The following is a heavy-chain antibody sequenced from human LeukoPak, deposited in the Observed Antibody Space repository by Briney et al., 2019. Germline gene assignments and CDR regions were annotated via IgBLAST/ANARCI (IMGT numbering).Heavy chain of an antibody. CDR1: GGSISSYY. D-gene: IGHD3/OR15-3a*01. V-gene: IGHV4-4*09. CDR3: ARGTDWLPQY. Sequence: SETLSLTCTVSGGSISSYYWSWIRQPPGKGLEWIGYIYHSGSNDYNPSLKSRVTISLDMSKNHFSLTLSSVTAADTAVYYCARGTDWLPQYWGQGTLVTVSS. CDR2: IYHSGSN. J-gene: IGHJ4*02.